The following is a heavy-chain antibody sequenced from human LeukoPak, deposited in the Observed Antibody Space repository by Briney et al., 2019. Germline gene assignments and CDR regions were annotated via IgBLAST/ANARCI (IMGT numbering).Heavy chain of an antibody. Sequence: ASVMVSCKASGYTFTSYYMHWVRQAPGQGLEWMGIINPSGGSTSYAQKFQGRVTMTRDMSTSTVYMELSSLRSEDTAVYYCARAVVVVPAANELFDYWGQGTLVTVSS. V-gene: IGHV1-46*01. D-gene: IGHD2-2*01. CDR3: ARAVVVVPAANELFDY. CDR1: GYTFTSYY. J-gene: IGHJ4*02. CDR2: INPSGGST.